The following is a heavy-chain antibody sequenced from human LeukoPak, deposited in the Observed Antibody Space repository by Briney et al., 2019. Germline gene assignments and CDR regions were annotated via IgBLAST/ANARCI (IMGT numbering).Heavy chain of an antibody. CDR2: ISCNWRGT. D-gene: IGHD3-10*01. Sequence: GGSLRVSCSASGFTFCSYGMHWVRQAPGERLEYVSAISCNWRGTYYAYSVKGRFNISRDNSKNTGYLQVGSLRAEGKRLNFFARIASGPWFGVDYWDQGTLVSVSS. CDR1: GFTFCSYG. J-gene: IGHJ4*02. V-gene: IGHV3-64*01. CDR3: ARIASGPWFGVDY.